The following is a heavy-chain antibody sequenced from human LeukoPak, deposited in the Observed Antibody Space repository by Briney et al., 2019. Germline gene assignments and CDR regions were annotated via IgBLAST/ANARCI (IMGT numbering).Heavy chain of an antibody. Sequence: GGSLRLSCAASGFTLSSFAMSWVRQAPGSGLEWVSGISGSGEYTYYADSVKGRFTISRDNSKNTLYLQMNSLRAEDTAVYYCAKGGATRGRFENWGQGTLVTVSS. CDR1: GFTLSSFA. CDR2: ISGSGEYT. V-gene: IGHV3-23*01. CDR3: AKGGATRGRFEN. J-gene: IGHJ4*02. D-gene: IGHD1-26*01.